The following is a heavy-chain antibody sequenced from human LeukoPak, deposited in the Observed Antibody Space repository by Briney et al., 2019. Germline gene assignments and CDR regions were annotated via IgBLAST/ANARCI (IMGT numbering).Heavy chain of an antibody. D-gene: IGHD2-15*01. Sequence: NSSETLSLTCIVSGGSISSYYWSWIRQPPGKGLEWIGYIYYSGSTNYNPSLKSRVTISVDTSKNQFSLKLSSVTAADTAVYYCARDVGRGAFDIWGQGTMVTVSS. CDR2: IYYSGST. CDR1: GGSISSYY. V-gene: IGHV4-59*01. CDR3: ARDVGRGAFDI. J-gene: IGHJ3*02.